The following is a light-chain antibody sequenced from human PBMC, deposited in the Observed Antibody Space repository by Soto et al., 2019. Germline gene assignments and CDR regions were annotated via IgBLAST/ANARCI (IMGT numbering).Light chain of an antibody. CDR1: QSVSSY. Sequence: EMVMTQSPATLSVYPRKRATLSSRASQSVSSYLAWYQQKPGQAPRLLIYDASNRATGIPARFSGSGSGTDFTLTISSLEPEDFAVYYCQQRGRTFGQGTRLEIK. V-gene: IGKV3-11*01. J-gene: IGKJ5*01. CDR3: QQRGRT. CDR2: DAS.